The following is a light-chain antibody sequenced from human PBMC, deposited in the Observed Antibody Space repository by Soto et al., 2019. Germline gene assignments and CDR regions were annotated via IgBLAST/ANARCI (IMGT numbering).Light chain of an antibody. CDR1: QDISNY. CDR2: DAS. CDR3: QQYEELPLT. J-gene: IGKJ4*01. Sequence: DIQMTQSPSSLSASVGDRVTITCQASQDISNYLNWYQQKPGKAPKLLIFDASNVETGVQSRFSGSGSGTDFTFTIHSLQPEDAATYYCQQYEELPLTFGGGTKVGIK. V-gene: IGKV1-33*01.